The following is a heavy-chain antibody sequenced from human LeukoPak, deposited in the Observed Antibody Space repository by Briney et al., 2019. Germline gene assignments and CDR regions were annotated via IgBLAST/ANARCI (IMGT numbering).Heavy chain of an antibody. CDR1: GFSFSRYW. J-gene: IGHJ3*02. D-gene: IGHD3-22*01. Sequence: GGSLRLSCAVSGFSFSRYWMSWVRQAPGQGLEWVASIRQDGSDQHYVDSVKGRLTISRDNAKNSLYLQVNSLRAEDTAMYYCARAYDSSGYRAFDIWGQGTMVTVSS. CDR3: ARAYDSSGYRAFDI. CDR2: IRQDGSDQ. V-gene: IGHV3-7*04.